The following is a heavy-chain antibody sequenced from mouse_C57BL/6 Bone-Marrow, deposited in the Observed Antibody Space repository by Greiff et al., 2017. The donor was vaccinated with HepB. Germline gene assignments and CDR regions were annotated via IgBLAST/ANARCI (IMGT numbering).Heavy chain of an antibody. CDR2: IDPETGGT. CDR3: TRFFDV. V-gene: IGHV1-15*01. J-gene: IGHJ1*03. Sequence: VQLVESGAELVRPGASVTLSCKASGYTFTDYEMHWVKQTPVHGLEWIGAIDPETGGTAYNQKFKGKAILTADKSSSTAYMELRSLTSEDSAVYYCTRFFDVWGTGTTVTVSS. CDR1: GYTFTDYE.